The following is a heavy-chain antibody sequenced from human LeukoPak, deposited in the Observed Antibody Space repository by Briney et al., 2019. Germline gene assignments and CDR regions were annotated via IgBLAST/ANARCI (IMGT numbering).Heavy chain of an antibody. D-gene: IGHD1-26*01. CDR1: GFTFSNYF. CDR2: ISFDGNRQ. V-gene: IGHV3-30-3*01. CDR3: VRDKLPGTRYSGSYFFDY. Sequence: GGPLRLSCTASGFTFSNYFMHWVRQAPGRGLEWVAVISFDGNRQYYADSVKGRFTIARDTSRSTVFLQMNSLRVDDTALYYCVRDKLPGTRYSGSYFFDYWGQGTLVTVSS. J-gene: IGHJ4*02.